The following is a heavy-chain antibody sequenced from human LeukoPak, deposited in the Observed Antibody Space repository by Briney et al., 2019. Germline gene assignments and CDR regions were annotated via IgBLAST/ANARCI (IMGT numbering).Heavy chain of an antibody. D-gene: IGHD5/OR15-5a*01. CDR2: MHPAEFEI. CDR3: AKTIASLGSGARYFDL. Sequence: GAPLRISCKAPGSRFTNYWIAWVRRNPGKGLEWMGIMHPAEFEINYSPSFEGQVTISADTSISPASLEWYSLKASASAIYYCAKTIASLGSGARYFDLWGQGTLVTVSS. J-gene: IGHJ5*02. V-gene: IGHV5-51*01. CDR1: GSRFTNYW.